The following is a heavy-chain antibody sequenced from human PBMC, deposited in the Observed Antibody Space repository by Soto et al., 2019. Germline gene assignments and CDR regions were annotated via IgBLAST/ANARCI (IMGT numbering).Heavy chain of an antibody. CDR2: IDNAGTDS. Sequence: EVQLVESGGGLVQPGGSLRLSCAASGFTLSGRSMHWVRQAPGKGLVWVSGIDNAGTDSTYADSVKGRFTSSRDNAKNMLYLQMNSLRVEDTAVYYCARGWCGPDVWAKGPRSPSPQ. CDR1: GFTLSGRS. D-gene: IGHD3-10*01. V-gene: IGHV3-74*01. J-gene: IGHJ6*04. CDR3: ARGWCGPDV.